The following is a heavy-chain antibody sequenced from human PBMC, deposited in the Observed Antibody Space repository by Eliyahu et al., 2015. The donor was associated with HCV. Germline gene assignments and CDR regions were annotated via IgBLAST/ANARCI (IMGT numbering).Heavy chain of an antibody. Sequence: QVQLQESGPGLVKPSETLSLTCTVSGGSIPTXYWSWIRQPPGKGLEWIGYIHYSGSTNYNPSLKSRVTISLDTSKNQFSLNLTSVTAADTAVYYCASGGGGIAVAGTGGWFDPWGQGTLVTVSS. D-gene: IGHD6-19*01. CDR1: GGSIPTXY. V-gene: IGHV4-59*01. CDR2: IHYSGST. CDR3: ASGGGGIAVAGTGGWFDP. J-gene: IGHJ5*02.